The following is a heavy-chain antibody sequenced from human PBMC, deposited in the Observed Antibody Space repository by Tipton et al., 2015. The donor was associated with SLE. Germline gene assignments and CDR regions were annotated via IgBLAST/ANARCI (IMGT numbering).Heavy chain of an antibody. V-gene: IGHV3-48*03. CDR2: ISGSGGTI. J-gene: IGHJ3*02. D-gene: IGHD5-12*01. Sequence: VQLVQSGGGVVQPGRSLRLSCAASGFTFSSYEMNWVRQAPGKGLEWVSYISGSGGTIFYADSVKGRFTISRDNAKNSLYLQMNTLRADDTAVYYCAGRVDQGGDAFDIWGQGTLVTVSS. CDR1: GFTFSSYE. CDR3: AGRVDQGGDAFDI.